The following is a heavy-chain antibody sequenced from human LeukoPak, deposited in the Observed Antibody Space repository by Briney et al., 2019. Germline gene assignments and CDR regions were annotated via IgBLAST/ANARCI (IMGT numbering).Heavy chain of an antibody. CDR2: ISYKSVI. V-gene: IGHV3-69-1*01. J-gene: IGHJ4*02. D-gene: IGHD1-26*01. CDR1: GFSFSDWS. Sequence: GGSLRLSCAASGFSFSDWSMSWVRQAPGKGLESVAYISYKSVIHYRDSVEGRFTISRDNGKNSLYLQMSSLRAEDTAVYYCARGSGGVGAALHYWGQGTLGTVSS. CDR3: ARGSGGVGAALHY.